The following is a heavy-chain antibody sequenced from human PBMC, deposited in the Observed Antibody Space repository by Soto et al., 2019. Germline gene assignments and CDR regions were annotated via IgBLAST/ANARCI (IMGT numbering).Heavy chain of an antibody. Sequence: SQTLLLTCAISGDSVSSNSAAWNWIRQSPSRGLEWLGRTYYRSKWYNDYAVSVKSRITINPDTSKNQFSLQLNSVTPEDTAVYYCARTSRRITIFGVVIIPFDYWGQGTLVTVSS. J-gene: IGHJ4*02. CDR1: GDSVSSNSAA. V-gene: IGHV6-1*01. CDR3: ARTSRRITIFGVVIIPFDY. CDR2: TYYRSKWYN. D-gene: IGHD3-3*01.